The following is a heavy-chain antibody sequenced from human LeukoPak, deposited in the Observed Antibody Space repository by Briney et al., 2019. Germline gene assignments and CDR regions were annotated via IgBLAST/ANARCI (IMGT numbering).Heavy chain of an antibody. V-gene: IGHV4-4*02. CDR1: GGSISSSNW. CDR3: ARCYYYYYMDV. CDR2: IYHSGST. Sequence: PSETLSLTCAVSGGSISSSNWWSWVRQPPGKGLEWIGEIYHSGSTNYNPSLKSRVTISVDTSKNQFSLKLSSVTAADTAVYYCARCYYYYYMDVWGKGTTVTISS. J-gene: IGHJ6*03.